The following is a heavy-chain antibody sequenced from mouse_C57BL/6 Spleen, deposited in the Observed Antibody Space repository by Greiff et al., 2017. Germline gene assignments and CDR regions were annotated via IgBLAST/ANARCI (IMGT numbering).Heavy chain of an antibody. Sequence: EVQLQESGPELVKPGASVKMSCKASGYTFTDYKMHWVKQSHGKSLEWIGYINPNNGGTSYNQKFKGKATLTVNKSSSTAYMELRRLTSEDSAVYYCARLRVITTVVGPYYYAMDYWGQGTSVTVSS. J-gene: IGHJ4*01. CDR2: INPNNGGT. V-gene: IGHV1-22*01. D-gene: IGHD1-1*01. CDR1: GYTFTDYK. CDR3: ARLRVITTVVGPYYYAMDY.